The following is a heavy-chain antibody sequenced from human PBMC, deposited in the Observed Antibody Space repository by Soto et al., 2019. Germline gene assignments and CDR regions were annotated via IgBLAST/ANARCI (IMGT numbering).Heavy chain of an antibody. D-gene: IGHD3-3*02. Sequence: GGSLRLSCTASGSTFPNYPMHWVRQAPDKGLEWVAVISHDGVTKNSAASVQGRFTISRDNSRNTLYLQMNSLRIEDTAMYYWGRCGYSSIWERVEPWAQGTLVIVSA. V-gene: IGHV3-30-3*01. CDR3: GRCGYSSIWERVEP. CDR1: GSTFPNYP. J-gene: IGHJ5*02. CDR2: ISHDGVTK.